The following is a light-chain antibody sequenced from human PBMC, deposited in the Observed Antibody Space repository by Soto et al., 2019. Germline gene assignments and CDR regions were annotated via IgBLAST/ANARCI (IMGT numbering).Light chain of an antibody. CDR3: QQFNNWPLT. CDR1: QSVSSD. V-gene: IGKV3-15*01. J-gene: IGKJ4*01. Sequence: EIVMTQSPATLSVSPGERATLCCRASQSVSSDLAWYQQKPGQAPRLLIYGASTRATGIPARFSGSGSGTEFTLTISSLQSEDFAVYYCQQFNNWPLTFGGGTKWIS. CDR2: GAS.